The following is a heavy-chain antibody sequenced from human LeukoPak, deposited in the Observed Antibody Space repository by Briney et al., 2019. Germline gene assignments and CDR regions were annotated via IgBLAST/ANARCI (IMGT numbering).Heavy chain of an antibody. Sequence: SETLSLTCTVSGGSISSSSYYWGWIRQPPGKGLEWIGNIYYSGSTYYNPSLKSRVTISVDTSKNQFSLKLSSVTAADTAVYYCARDAYSGRGDAFDIWGQGTMVTVSS. V-gene: IGHV4-39*07. CDR3: ARDAYSGRGDAFDI. J-gene: IGHJ3*02. CDR1: GGSISSSSYY. CDR2: IYYSGST. D-gene: IGHD1-26*01.